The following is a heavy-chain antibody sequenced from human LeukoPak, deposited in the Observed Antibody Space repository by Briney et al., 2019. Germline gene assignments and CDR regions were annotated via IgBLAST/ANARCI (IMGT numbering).Heavy chain of an antibody. CDR1: GYIFDIYA. Sequence: GASVKVSCKASGYIFDIYAMIWVRQAPGQGLELMGWINTNTGNPTYAQGFTGRFVFSLDTSVSTAYLQISSLKAEDTAVYYCARQGPGYCGSTSCYGVDYWGQGSLVTVSS. J-gene: IGHJ4*02. D-gene: IGHD2-2*01. CDR3: ARQGPGYCGSTSCYGVDY. V-gene: IGHV7-4-1*02. CDR2: INTNTGNP.